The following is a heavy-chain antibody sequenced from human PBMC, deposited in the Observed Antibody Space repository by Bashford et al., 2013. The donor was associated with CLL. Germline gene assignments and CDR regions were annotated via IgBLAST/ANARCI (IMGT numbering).Heavy chain of an antibody. V-gene: IGHV1-2*02. CDR2: INPNSGGR. CDR3: ARLAGGDGLNWFDP. Sequence: ASVKVSCKASGYTFIGYYIHWVRQAPGQGLEWMAWINPNSGGRNYAQKFQGRVTMTTDTSITTVYMELSSLRPDDTAIYYCARLAGGDGLNWFDPWGQGTLVTVSS. CDR1: GYTFIGYY. D-gene: IGHD4-17*01. J-gene: IGHJ5*02.